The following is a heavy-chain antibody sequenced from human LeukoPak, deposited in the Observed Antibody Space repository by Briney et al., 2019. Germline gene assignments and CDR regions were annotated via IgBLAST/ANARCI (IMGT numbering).Heavy chain of an antibody. CDR3: ARGRFSGWYFEPFDY. CDR1: GYTFTSYA. J-gene: IGHJ4*02. D-gene: IGHD6-19*01. Sequence: ASVKVSCKASGYTFTSYAMNWVRQAPGQGLEWMGWINANTGNPTYAQGFTGRFVFSLDTSVSTAYLQISSLKAEDTAVYYCARGRFSGWYFEPFDYWGQGTLVTVSS. CDR2: INANTGNP. V-gene: IGHV7-4-1*02.